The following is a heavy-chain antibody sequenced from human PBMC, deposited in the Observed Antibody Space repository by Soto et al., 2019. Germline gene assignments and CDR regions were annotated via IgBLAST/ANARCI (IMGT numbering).Heavy chain of an antibody. D-gene: IGHD7-27*01. Sequence: GGSLRLSCAASGFTFSSYGMHWVRQAPGKGLEWVAVISYDGSNKYYADSVKGRFTISRDNSKNTLYLQMNSLRAEDTAVYYCAKDLQINRWAGEYYFDYWGQGTLVTVSS. CDR2: ISYDGSNK. CDR1: GFTFSSYG. V-gene: IGHV3-30*18. CDR3: AKDLQINRWAGEYYFDY. J-gene: IGHJ4*02.